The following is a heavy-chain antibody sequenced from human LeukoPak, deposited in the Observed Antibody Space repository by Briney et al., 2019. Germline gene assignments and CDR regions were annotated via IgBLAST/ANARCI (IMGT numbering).Heavy chain of an antibody. CDR1: GYTFTTYG. J-gene: IGHJ4*02. CDR2: ISTYNGNT. Sequence: GASVKVSCKSSGYTFTTYGITWVRQAPGQGLEWMGWISTYNGNTNYAQKLQGRVTMTTDTSTSTAYMELRSLRSDDTAVYYCARVHVVVVTAISPFDYWGQGTLVTVSS. D-gene: IGHD2-21*02. V-gene: IGHV1-18*01. CDR3: ARVHVVVVTAISPFDY.